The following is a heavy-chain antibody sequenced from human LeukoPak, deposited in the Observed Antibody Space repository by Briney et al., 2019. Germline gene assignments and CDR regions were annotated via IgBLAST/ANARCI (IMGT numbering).Heavy chain of an antibody. CDR3: ARDGTPGGYPYFDY. CDR1: GGSISSSSYY. V-gene: IGHV4-39*07. D-gene: IGHD3-10*01. J-gene: IGHJ4*02. CDR2: IYYSGST. Sequence: SETLSLTCTVSGGSISSSSYYWGWIRQPPGKGLEWIGSIYYSGSTYYNPSLKSRVTISVDTSKNQFSLKLSSVTAADTAVYYCARDGTPGGYPYFDYWGQGTLVTVSS.